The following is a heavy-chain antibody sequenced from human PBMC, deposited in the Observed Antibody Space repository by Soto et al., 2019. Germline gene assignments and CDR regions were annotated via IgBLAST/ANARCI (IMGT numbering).Heavy chain of an antibody. CDR1: GFSLSTSGMC. CDR3: ARTHRHYYGSGSYRHWFDP. D-gene: IGHD3-10*01. Sequence: SGPTLVNPTQTLTLTCTFSGFSLSTSGMCVSWIRQPPGKALEWLALIDWDDDKYYSTSLKTRLTISKDTSKNQVVLTMTNMDPVDTATYYCARTHRHYYGSGSYRHWFDPWGQGTLVTVSS. V-gene: IGHV2-70*01. J-gene: IGHJ5*02. CDR2: IDWDDDK.